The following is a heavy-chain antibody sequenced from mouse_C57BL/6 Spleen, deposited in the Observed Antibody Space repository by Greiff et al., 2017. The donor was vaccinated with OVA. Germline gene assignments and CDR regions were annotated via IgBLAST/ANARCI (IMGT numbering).Heavy chain of an antibody. D-gene: IGHD1-1*01. CDR2: INPSSGYT. CDR3: ARSVVAPYYFDY. CDR1: GYTFTSYT. Sequence: QVQLQQSGAELARPGASVKMSCKASGYTFTSYTMHWVKQRPGQGLEWIGYINPSSGYTKYNQKFKDKATLTADKSSSTAYMQLSSLTSEDSAVYYCARSVVAPYYFDYWGQGTTLTVSS. J-gene: IGHJ2*01. V-gene: IGHV1-4*01.